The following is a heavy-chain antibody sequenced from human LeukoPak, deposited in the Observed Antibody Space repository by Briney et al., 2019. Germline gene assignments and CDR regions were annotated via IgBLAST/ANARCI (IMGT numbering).Heavy chain of an antibody. V-gene: IGHV3-23*01. CDR1: GFTFSSYA. D-gene: IGHD4-23*01. CDR2: ISGSGGST. Sequence: GGSLRLSCAASGFTFSSYAMSWVRQAPGKGLEWVSAISGSGGSTYYADSVKGRFTISRDNSKNTLYLQMNSLRAEDTAVYYCAKDLSRTTAVNDFDYWGQGTLVTVSS. CDR3: AKDLSRTTAVNDFDY. J-gene: IGHJ4*02.